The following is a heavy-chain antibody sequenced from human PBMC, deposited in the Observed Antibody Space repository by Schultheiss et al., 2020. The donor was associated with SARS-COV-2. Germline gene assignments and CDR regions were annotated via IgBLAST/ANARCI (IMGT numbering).Heavy chain of an antibody. V-gene: IGHV3-23*01. CDR1: GFTFSSYA. D-gene: IGHD2-15*01. CDR3: AREARGYCSGGSCWYYYYMDV. Sequence: GGSLRLSCAASGFTFSSYAMSWVRQAPGKGLEWVSAISGSGGSTYYADSVKGRFTISRDNAKNTLYLQMNSLRDEDTAVYYCAREARGYCSGGSCWYYYYMDVWGKGTTVTVSS. J-gene: IGHJ6*03. CDR2: ISGSGGST.